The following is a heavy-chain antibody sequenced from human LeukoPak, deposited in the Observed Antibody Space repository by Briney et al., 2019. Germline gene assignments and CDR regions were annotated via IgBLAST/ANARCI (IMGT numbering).Heavy chain of an antibody. V-gene: IGHV3-33*01. CDR1: GFTFSSYG. Sequence: GGSLRLSCAASGFTFSSYGMHWVRQAPGKGLEWVAVIWYDGSNKYYADSVKGRFTTSRDNSKNTLYLQMNSLRAEDTAVYYCAREKPVDPYCSGGSCYGLYYLDYWGQGTLVTVSS. J-gene: IGHJ4*02. CDR3: AREKPVDPYCSGGSCYGLYYLDY. D-gene: IGHD2-15*01. CDR2: IWYDGSNK.